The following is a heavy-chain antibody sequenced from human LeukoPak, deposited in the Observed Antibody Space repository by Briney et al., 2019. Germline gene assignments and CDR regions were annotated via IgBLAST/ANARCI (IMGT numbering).Heavy chain of an antibody. Sequence: PSETLSLTCTVSGGSISGSHGSCSRQPPGKGLEWIGYIYYSGSTNSNPSLKSRVTISIDASKNQFSLKLSSVTAADTAVHYCARLGLNAAARNWFDPWGQGTLVTVSS. CDR3: ARLGLNAAARNWFDP. J-gene: IGHJ5*02. CDR1: GGSISGSH. CDR2: IYYSGST. V-gene: IGHV4-59*08. D-gene: IGHD6-13*01.